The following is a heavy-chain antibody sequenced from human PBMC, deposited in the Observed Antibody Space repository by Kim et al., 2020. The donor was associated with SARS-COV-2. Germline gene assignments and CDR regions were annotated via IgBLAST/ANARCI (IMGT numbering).Heavy chain of an antibody. J-gene: IGHJ6*02. CDR2: ISYDGSNK. D-gene: IGHD2-2*01. CDR1: GFTFSSYG. Sequence: GGSLRLSCAASGFTFSSYGMHWVRQAPGKGLEWVAVISYDGSNKYYADSVKGRFTISRDNSKNTLYLQMNSLRAEDTAVYYCARDIVVVPAHGMDVWGQG. V-gene: IGHV3-33*05. CDR3: ARDIVVVPAHGMDV.